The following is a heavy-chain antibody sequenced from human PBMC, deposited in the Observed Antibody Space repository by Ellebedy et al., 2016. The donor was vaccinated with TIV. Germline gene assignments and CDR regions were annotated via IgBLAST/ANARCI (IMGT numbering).Heavy chain of an antibody. CDR3: ARDSITMVRGVPEGYGMDV. D-gene: IGHD3-10*01. CDR1: GGTFSSYA. CDR2: IIPIFGTA. V-gene: IGHV1-69*13. J-gene: IGHJ6*02. Sequence: SVKVSCXASGGTFSSYAISWVRQAPGQGLEWMGGIIPIFGTANYAQKFQGRVTITADESTSTAYMELSSLRSDDTAVYYCARDSITMVRGVPEGYGMDVWGQGTTVTVSS.